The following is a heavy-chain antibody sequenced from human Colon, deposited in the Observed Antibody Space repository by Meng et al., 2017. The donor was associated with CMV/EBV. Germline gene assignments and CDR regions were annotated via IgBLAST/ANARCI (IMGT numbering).Heavy chain of an antibody. CDR1: GLTLSRYW. D-gene: IGHD4-11*01. J-gene: IGHJ4*02. V-gene: IGHV3-74*01. Sequence: GESLKISCVASGLTLSRYWMHWVRQVPGEGPMWVARISHDRDSAIYADSVKGRFTASRDSTRNIVYLQMNSLRVDDTAIYFCVRDVPGDIDYIFDYWGQGAQVTVS. CDR3: VRDVPGDIDYIFDY. CDR2: ISHDRDSA.